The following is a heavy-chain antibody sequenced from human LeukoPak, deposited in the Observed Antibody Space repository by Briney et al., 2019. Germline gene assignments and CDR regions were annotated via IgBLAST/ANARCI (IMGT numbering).Heavy chain of an antibody. Sequence: SQTLSLTCTVSGGSISSTSYYWDWVRQPPGKGLEWIGNVYYGGNTFYNSSLESRVTISVDMSKNQFSLKLTSLTAADTAVYYCARQRADYFYHYLDVWGKGTSVTVSS. J-gene: IGHJ6*03. V-gene: IGHV4-39*01. CDR3: ARQRADYFYHYLDV. CDR1: GGSISSTSYY. CDR2: VYYGGNT.